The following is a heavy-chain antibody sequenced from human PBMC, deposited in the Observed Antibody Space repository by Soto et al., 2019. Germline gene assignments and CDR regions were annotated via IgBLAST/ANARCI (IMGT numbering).Heavy chain of an antibody. V-gene: IGHV3-23*01. CDR2: IIASGGST. CDR3: AKGPVPDYGAYGSCVFQH. D-gene: IGHD4-17*01. CDR1: GFAFSSYA. Sequence: EVQLLESGGGLVQPGGSLRLSCVASGFAFSSYAMSWVRQAPGKGLEWVSAIIASGGSTYYANSVMGRCTISRDNSKNTLYLQMNSLRAADTAVFYCAKGPVPDYGAYGSCVFQHWGQGNLVTVSS. J-gene: IGHJ1*01.